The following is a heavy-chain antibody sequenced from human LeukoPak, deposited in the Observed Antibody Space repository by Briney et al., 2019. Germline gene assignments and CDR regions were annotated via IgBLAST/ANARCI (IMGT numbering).Heavy chain of an antibody. J-gene: IGHJ6*03. CDR3: AKAPHYSSSYNYMDV. V-gene: IGHV3-23*01. CDR2: ISGSGGST. D-gene: IGHD6-13*01. CDR1: GFTFSSYA. Sequence: GGSLRLSCAASGFTFSSYAMSWVRQAPGKGLEWFSAISGSGGSTYYADSVKGRFTISRDNSKNTLYLQMNSLRAEDTAVYYCAKAPHYSSSYNYMDVWGKGTTVTVSS.